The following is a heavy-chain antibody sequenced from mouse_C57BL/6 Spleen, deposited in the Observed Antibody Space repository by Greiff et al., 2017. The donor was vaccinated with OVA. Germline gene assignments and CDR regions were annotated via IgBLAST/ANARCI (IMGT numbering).Heavy chain of an antibody. CDR2: INPNNGGT. V-gene: IGHV1-26*01. CDR1: GYTFTDYY. CDR3: ARFGYYGLAY. D-gene: IGHD1-1*02. Sequence: EVQLQQSGPELVKPGASVKISCKASGYTFTDYYMNWVKQSHGKSLEWIGDINPNNGGTSYNQKFKGKATLTVDKSSSTAYMELRSLTSEDSAVYYCARFGYYGLAYWGQGTLVTVSA. J-gene: IGHJ3*01.